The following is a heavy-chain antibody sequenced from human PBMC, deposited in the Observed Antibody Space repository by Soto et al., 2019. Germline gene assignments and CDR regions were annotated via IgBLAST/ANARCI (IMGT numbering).Heavy chain of an antibody. V-gene: IGHV4-4*02. Sequence: PSETLSLTCAVSGVSISSRDWWTWVRQPPGKGLEWIGQISHGGSTNYNPSVKSRVTISADKSQNQFSLTLNSVTAADTAMYYCAGVSDYWTGRSLDWLHPWGQGILVTVSS. CDR2: ISHGGST. CDR1: GVSISSRDW. CDR3: AGVSDYWTGRSLDWLHP. J-gene: IGHJ5*02. D-gene: IGHD3-3*01.